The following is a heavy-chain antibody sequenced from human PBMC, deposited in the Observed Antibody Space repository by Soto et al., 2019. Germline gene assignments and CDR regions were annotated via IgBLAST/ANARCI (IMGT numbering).Heavy chain of an antibody. CDR1: GGTFSSYA. J-gene: IGHJ4*02. CDR3: ARGVHYDSSGYYYFY. Sequence: ASVKVSCKASGGTFSSYAIDWVRQAPGQGLEWMGGIIPIFGTANYAQKFQGRITITADESTSTAYMELRSLRSEDTAVYYCARGVHYDSSGYYYFYWGQGTLVTVSS. D-gene: IGHD3-22*01. CDR2: IIPIFGTA. V-gene: IGHV1-69*13.